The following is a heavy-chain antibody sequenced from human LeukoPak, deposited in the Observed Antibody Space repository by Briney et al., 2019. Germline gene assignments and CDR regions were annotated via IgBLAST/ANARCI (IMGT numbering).Heavy chain of an antibody. D-gene: IGHD6-25*01. Sequence: ASVKVSCKASGHTSTGYDLHWVRQAPGQGVEWMGWMSFNSGGTKYAQKFQGRVSMTRDTSISTAYMELSRLTSDDTALYYCARSGYFYGLDVWGQGTTVTVSS. J-gene: IGHJ6*02. V-gene: IGHV1-2*02. CDR1: GHTSTGYD. CDR3: ARSGYFYGLDV. CDR2: MSFNSGGT.